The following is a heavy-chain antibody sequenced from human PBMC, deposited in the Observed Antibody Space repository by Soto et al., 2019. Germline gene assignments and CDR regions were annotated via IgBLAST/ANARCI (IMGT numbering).Heavy chain of an antibody. V-gene: IGHV4-59*08. CDR3: ARTHFDILTGYYKSVGYFDY. J-gene: IGHJ4*02. CDR1: GGSISDYY. CDR2: IYYSVNT. D-gene: IGHD3-9*01. Sequence: ILSVTCTVAGGSISDYYWSCIRQPPGKGLEWIGYIYYSVNTNYNPSLKSRVTISTDTSKNQFSLKLSSVTAADTAVYYCARTHFDILTGYYKSVGYFDYWGQGTLVTVSS.